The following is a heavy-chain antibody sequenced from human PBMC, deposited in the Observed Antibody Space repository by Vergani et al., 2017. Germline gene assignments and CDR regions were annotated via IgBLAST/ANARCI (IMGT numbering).Heavy chain of an antibody. CDR1: GFTFSHYS. CDR2: ISGNNDDV. Sequence: DVHLAESGGGFFQPGGSLRLSCVASGFTFSHYSMNWVRQAPGKGLEWVSSISGNNDDVYYADSVKGRFTISRDNAKNSLYLQMNSLRAEDTAVYYCARDYCXGSYCMWYYYYMDVWGKGTTVTVSS. CDR3: ARDYCXGSYCMWYYYYMDV. J-gene: IGHJ6*03. D-gene: IGHD2-15*01. V-gene: IGHV3-21*04.